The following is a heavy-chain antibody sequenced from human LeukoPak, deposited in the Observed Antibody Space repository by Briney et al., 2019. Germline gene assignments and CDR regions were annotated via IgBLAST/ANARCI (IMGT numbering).Heavy chain of an antibody. J-gene: IGHJ4*02. CDR2: IYNIRST. V-gene: IGHV4-39*01. CDR1: GDSISNNDYY. D-gene: IGHD3-10*01. Sequence: SETLSLTCTVSGDSISNNDYYWGWIRQPPGNGLEWIGSIYNIRSTYYKPSLKSRDTISVDTSKNQFSLRLSAVTAADTAVYYCARPAPGSGSYSYYFDYWGQGTLVTVSS. CDR3: ARPAPGSGSYSYYFDY.